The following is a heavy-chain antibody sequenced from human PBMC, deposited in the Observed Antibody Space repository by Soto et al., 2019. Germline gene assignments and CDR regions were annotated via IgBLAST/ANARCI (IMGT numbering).Heavy chain of an antibody. V-gene: IGHV4-31*02. J-gene: IGHJ5*02. D-gene: IGHD3-10*01. CDR2: IYYSGVT. Sequence: WTWIRQHPGKGLEWIGYIYYSGVTYYNPSLKSRVTISVDTSKNQFSLKLSSVTAADTAMCYCARDLRGRGSGRFDPWGQGTLVTVSS. CDR3: ARDLRGRGSGRFDP.